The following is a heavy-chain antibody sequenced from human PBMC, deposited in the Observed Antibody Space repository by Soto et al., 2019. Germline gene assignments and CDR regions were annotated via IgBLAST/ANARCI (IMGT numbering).Heavy chain of an antibody. D-gene: IGHD1-26*01. J-gene: IGHJ6*02. CDR1: GYTFTSYG. Sequence: ASVKVSCKASGYTFTSYGISWVRQAPGQGLEWMGWISAYNGNTNYAQKLQGRVTMTTDTSTSTAYMELRSLRSDDTAVYYCASIVFDNYYYYGMDAWGQGTTVTFSS. CDR2: ISAYNGNT. V-gene: IGHV1-18*01. CDR3: ASIVFDNYYYYGMDA.